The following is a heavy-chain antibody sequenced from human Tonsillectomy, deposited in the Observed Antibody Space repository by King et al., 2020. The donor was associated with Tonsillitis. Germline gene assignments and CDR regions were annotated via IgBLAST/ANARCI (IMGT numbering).Heavy chain of an antibody. Sequence: VQLVESGGGLVQPGRSVRLSCEASGFTFSSYWMHWVRQAPGKELVWVSHINGDGTNTNYADSVKGRFTISRDNAKNTLYLQMNSLRAEDTAAYFCATVGSSAYYVYWGQGTLVTVSS. CDR3: ATVGSSAYYVY. V-gene: IGHV3-74*01. CDR1: GFTFSSYW. J-gene: IGHJ4*02. D-gene: IGHD3-22*01. CDR2: INGDGTNT.